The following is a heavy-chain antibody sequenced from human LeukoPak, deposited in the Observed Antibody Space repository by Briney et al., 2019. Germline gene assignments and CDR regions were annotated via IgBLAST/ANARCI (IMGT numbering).Heavy chain of an antibody. J-gene: IGHJ5*02. Sequence: GASVKVSCKASGYTFTSYDINWVRQATGQGLEWMGWMNPNSGNTGYAQKFQGRVTITRNTSISTAYMELSGLRSEDTAVYYCARANYGDSGWFDPWGQGTLVTASS. V-gene: IGHV1-8*03. CDR3: ARANYGDSGWFDP. CDR2: MNPNSGNT. CDR1: GYTFTSYD. D-gene: IGHD4-17*01.